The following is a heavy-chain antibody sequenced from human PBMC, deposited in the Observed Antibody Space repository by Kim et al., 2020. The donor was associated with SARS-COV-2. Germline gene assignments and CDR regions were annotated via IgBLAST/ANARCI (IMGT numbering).Heavy chain of an antibody. CDR1: GYTLSGYY. V-gene: IGHV1-2*02. CDR2: INPNSGGT. CDR3: ATCRFRQIPPVFVY. D-gene: IGHD2-21*01. Sequence: ASVKVSCKASGYTLSGYYMHWVRQAPGQGLEWMGWINPNSGGTNFAQKFQGRVTMTTDTSISTAYLELNRLRSDDTAVYYCATCRFRQIPPVFVYWGQGTLVTVSS. J-gene: IGHJ4*02.